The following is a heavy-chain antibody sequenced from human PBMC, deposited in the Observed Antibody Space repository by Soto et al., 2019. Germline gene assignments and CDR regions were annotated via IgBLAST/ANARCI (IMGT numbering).Heavy chain of an antibody. CDR2: ISADNGNT. Sequence: QVQLLQSGAEVKKPGASVKVSCKASGYTFTSFGISWVRQAPGQGLEWMGWISADNGNTNYAANLQGRVTMPSDKSRGTAYMELRSLRSDDTAVYYCAGDHRGGTDAFDIWGQGTMVTVSS. CDR1: GYTFTSFG. D-gene: IGHD2-15*01. V-gene: IGHV1-18*01. J-gene: IGHJ3*02. CDR3: AGDHRGGTDAFDI.